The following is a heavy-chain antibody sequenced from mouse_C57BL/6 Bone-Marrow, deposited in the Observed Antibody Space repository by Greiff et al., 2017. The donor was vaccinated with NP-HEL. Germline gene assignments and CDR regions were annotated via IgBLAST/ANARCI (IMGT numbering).Heavy chain of an antibody. CDR2: ISDGGSYT. Sequence: VQLQQSGGGLVKPGGSLKLSCAASGFTFSSYAMSWVRQTPEKRLEWVATISDGGSYTYYPDNVKGRFTISRDNAKNNLYLQMSHLKSEDTAMYYCARPYAMDYWGQGTSVTVSS. CDR3: ARPYAMDY. V-gene: IGHV5-4*01. J-gene: IGHJ4*01. CDR1: GFTFSSYA.